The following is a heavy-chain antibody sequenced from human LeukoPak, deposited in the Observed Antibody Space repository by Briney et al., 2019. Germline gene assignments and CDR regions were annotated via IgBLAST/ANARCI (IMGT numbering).Heavy chain of an antibody. Sequence: KPSETLSLTCTVSGGSISSSSYYWGWIRQPPGKGLEWIGSIYYSGSTYYNPSLKSRVTISVDTSKNQFSLKLSSVTAADTAVYYCAREGDNWNYVHWGQGTLVTVSS. CDR2: IYYSGST. D-gene: IGHD1-7*01. V-gene: IGHV4-39*07. CDR1: GGSISSSSYY. CDR3: AREGDNWNYVH. J-gene: IGHJ4*02.